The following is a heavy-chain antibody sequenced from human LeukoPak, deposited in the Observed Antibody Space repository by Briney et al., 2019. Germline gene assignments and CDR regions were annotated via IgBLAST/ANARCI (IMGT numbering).Heavy chain of an antibody. J-gene: IGHJ4*02. CDR3: AKNKGSAPLRPHDY. Sequence: SETLSLTCAAYGGSFSGYYWSWIRQPPGKGLEWIGEVNHSGSTNYNPSLKSRLTISVDTSNNQFSLKLSSVTAADTAVYYCAKNKGSAPLRPHDYWGQGTLITVSS. CDR1: GGSFSGYY. D-gene: IGHD6-25*01. CDR2: VNHSGST. V-gene: IGHV4-34*01.